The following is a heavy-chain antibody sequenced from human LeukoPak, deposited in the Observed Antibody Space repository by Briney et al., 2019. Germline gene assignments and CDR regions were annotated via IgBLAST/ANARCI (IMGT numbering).Heavy chain of an antibody. J-gene: IGHJ4*02. V-gene: IGHV4-34*01. CDR3: ARRYYYNLGSFPFDF. CDR1: GGPFSGYF. CDR2: IHNSGTT. Sequence: SETLSLTCAVSGGPFSGYFWSWIRQSSGKGLEWIGEIHNSGTTNYNPSLNSRVTISEDTSKNQLYLNLSSVTAADPAVYYCARRYYYNLGSFPFDFWGQGTLVTVSS. D-gene: IGHD3-10*01.